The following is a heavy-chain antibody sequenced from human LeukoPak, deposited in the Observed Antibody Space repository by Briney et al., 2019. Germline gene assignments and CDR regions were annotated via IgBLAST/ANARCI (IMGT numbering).Heavy chain of an antibody. CDR1: GFTFSNYG. V-gene: IGHV3-33*01. CDR2: IWFDGIRK. J-gene: IGHJ3*02. Sequence: RPGGSLRLSCAASGFTFSNYGMHWVRQVPGKGLEWVAAIWFDGIRKYYADSVKGRLTISRDNSKNTLYLQMNSLRAEDTAVYYCARDLEDSSPFGAFDMWGQGTMVTVSS. D-gene: IGHD3-22*01. CDR3: ARDLEDSSPFGAFDM.